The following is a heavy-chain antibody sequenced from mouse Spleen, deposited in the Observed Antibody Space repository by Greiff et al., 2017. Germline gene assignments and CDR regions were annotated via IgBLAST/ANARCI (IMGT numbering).Heavy chain of an antibody. J-gene: IGHJ3*01. CDR2: INPYNGGT. D-gene: IGHD2-2*01. V-gene: IGHV1-19*01. CDR3: AYYGYDAVAY. Sequence: EVKLQQSGPVLVKPGASVKMSCKASGYTFTDYYMNWVKQSHGKSLEWIGVINPYNGGTSYNQKFKGKATLTVDKSSSTAYMELNSLTSEDSAVYYCAYYGYDAVAYWGQGTLVTVSA. CDR1: GYTFTDYY.